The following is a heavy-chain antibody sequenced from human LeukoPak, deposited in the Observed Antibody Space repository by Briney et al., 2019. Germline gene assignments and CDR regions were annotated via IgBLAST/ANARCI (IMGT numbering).Heavy chain of an antibody. CDR2: IYYSGST. V-gene: IGHV4-39*01. J-gene: IGHJ4*02. D-gene: IGHD6-19*01. CDR3: ARRPSGWYYFDY. CDR1: GGSISSYY. Sequence: PSETLSLTCTVSGGSISSYYWGWIRQPPGKGLEWIGSIYYSGSTYYNPSLKSRVTISVDTSKNQFSLKLSSVTAADTAVYYCARRPSGWYYFDYWGQGTLVTVSS.